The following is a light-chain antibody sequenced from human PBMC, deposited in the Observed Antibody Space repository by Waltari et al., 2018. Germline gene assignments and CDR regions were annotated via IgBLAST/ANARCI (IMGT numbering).Light chain of an antibody. CDR3: QQYHNWPPGT. V-gene: IGKV3-15*01. J-gene: IGKJ1*01. CDR1: QSVGST. CDR2: GAS. Sequence: ETVMTQSPATLSVSPGEGATLSCRASQSVGSTVAWYQQKPGQAPRLLMYGASTRAAGIPAWFSGSGSGTEFTLTISSLQSEDFAIYFCQQYHNWPPGTFGQGTTVEIK.